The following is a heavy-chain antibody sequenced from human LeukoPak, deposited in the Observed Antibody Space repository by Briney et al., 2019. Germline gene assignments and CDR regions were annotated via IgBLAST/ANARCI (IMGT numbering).Heavy chain of an antibody. J-gene: IGHJ3*02. CDR2: TDGTGGDS. D-gene: IGHD3-3*01. V-gene: IGHV3-23*01. Sequence: GGSLRLSCVASGFTFSDFAMSWVRQTPGKRLEWVASTDGTGGDSYYADAVKGRFTISRDDSRDTLYLQMNSLKAEDTAVYYCAKDAFSYNGVFDPSDIWGQGTMVTVSS. CDR3: AKDAFSYNGVFDPSDI. CDR1: GFTFSDFA.